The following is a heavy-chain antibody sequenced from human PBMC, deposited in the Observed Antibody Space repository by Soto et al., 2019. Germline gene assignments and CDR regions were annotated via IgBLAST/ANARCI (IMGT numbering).Heavy chain of an antibody. V-gene: IGHV1-18*01. CDR2: ISAYNGNT. CDR3: ARSGDSSGYEYYYYGMDV. D-gene: IGHD3-22*01. CDR1: GYTFTSYG. J-gene: IGHJ6*02. Sequence: AASVKVSCKASGYTFTSYGISWVRQAPGQVLEWMGWISAYNGNTNYAQKLQGRVTMTTDTSTSTAYMELRSLRSDDTAVYYCARSGDSSGYEYYYYGMDVWGQGTTVTVSS.